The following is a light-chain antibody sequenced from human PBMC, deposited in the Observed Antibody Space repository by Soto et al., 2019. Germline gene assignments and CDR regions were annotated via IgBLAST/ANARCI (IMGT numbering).Light chain of an antibody. J-gene: IGKJ3*01. CDR3: QQYNTYPAT. CDR2: KAS. Sequence: DIQMTQSPSTLAASVGDSVIITCRASQTISSWLAWYQQKPGKAPKLLIYKASSLEGGVPSRFSGSGSGTEFTLTISSLQPDDFATYYCQQYNTYPATFGPGTKVDIK. CDR1: QTISSW. V-gene: IGKV1-5*03.